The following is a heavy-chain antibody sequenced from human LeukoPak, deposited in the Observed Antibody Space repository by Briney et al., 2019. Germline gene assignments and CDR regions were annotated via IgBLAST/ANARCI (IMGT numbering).Heavy chain of an antibody. J-gene: IGHJ4*02. CDR1: GFSVSSDY. D-gene: IGHD1-1*01. V-gene: IGHV3-53*01. Sequence: PGGSLRLSCAASGFSVSSDYIGWVRQAPGKGLEWVSVIYSGGSTYYADSVKGRFTTSRDNSKNTVYLQMNSLRPEDTAVYYCARRKTGSPYDYWGQGTLVTVSS. CDR3: ARRKTGSPYDY. CDR2: IYSGGST.